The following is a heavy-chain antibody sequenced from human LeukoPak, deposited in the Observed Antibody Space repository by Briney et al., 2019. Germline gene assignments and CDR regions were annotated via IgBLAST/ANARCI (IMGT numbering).Heavy chain of an antibody. J-gene: IGHJ4*02. Sequence: GGSLRLSXAASGFTFSSYWMHWVRQAPGKGLVWVSRINSDGSTTSYAASVKGRFTISRDNPKNPLYLQLNCLRAEDTAVYLCARDEGYYFDYWGQGALVTVSS. CDR1: GFTFSSYW. V-gene: IGHV3-74*01. CDR3: ARDEGYYFDY. CDR2: INSDGSTT.